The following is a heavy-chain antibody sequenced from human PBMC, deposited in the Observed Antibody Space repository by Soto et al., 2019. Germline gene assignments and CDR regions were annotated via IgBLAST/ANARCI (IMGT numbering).Heavy chain of an antibody. CDR1: GYTFTGYY. CDR2: INPNSGGT. Sequence: ASVKVSCKASGYTFTGYYMHWVRQSPGQGLEWMGWINPNSGGTNYAQKFQGWVTMTRDTSISTAYMELSRLRSDDTAVYYCARDLGYCTTAGCYAFDSWGQGTLVTV. J-gene: IGHJ4*02. CDR3: ARDLGYCTTAGCYAFDS. V-gene: IGHV1-2*04. D-gene: IGHD2-2*01.